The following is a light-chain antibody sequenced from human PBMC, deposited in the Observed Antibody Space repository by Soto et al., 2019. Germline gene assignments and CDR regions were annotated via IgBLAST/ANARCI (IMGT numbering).Light chain of an antibody. V-gene: IGKV1-39*01. CDR2: VAS. CDR3: QQSFTTPLT. J-gene: IGKJ4*01. Sequence: TQSPSSLSATVGNRVSITRRASQSIGRFLNWHQQKPGKAPNVLINVASTLRSGVPSRFSGSGSGTDFNLTINSLQPEDFATYFCQQSFTTPLTFGGGTKVDIK. CDR1: QSIGRF.